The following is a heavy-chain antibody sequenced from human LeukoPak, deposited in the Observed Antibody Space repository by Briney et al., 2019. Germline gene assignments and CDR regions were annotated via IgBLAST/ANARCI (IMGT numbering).Heavy chain of an antibody. CDR1: GGSISSSSYY. CDR3: ARVPTVTFFDY. D-gene: IGHD4-17*01. Sequence: PSETLSLTCIVSGGSISSSSYYWGWIRQPPGKGLEWIGSIYYGRSTYYNPSLKSRVTISVDTSKNQFSLKLSSVTAADTAVYYCARVPTVTFFDYWGQGTLVTVSS. V-gene: IGHV4-39*01. CDR2: IYYGRST. J-gene: IGHJ4*02.